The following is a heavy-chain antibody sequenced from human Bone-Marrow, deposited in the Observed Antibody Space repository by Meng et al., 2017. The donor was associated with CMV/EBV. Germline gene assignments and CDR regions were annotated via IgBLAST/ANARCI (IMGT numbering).Heavy chain of an antibody. V-gene: IGHV1-69*05. J-gene: IGHJ2*01. CDR3: ARNQYYDILTGDFKRRGYFYL. Sequence: SVKVSCKASVGTFSSYAISWVRQAPGQGLEWMRGIIPIVGTANYAQKFQGRVTITTDESTSTAYMELSSLRSDDTAVYYCARNQYYDILTGDFKRRGYFYLWGRGTLVTVSS. D-gene: IGHD3-9*01. CDR2: IIPIVGTA. CDR1: VGTFSSYA.